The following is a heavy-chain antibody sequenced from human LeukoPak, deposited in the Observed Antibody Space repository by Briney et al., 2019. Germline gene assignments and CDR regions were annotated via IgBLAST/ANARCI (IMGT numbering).Heavy chain of an antibody. CDR1: GFTFNDYY. V-gene: IGHV3-11*04. CDR2: SSGTGSTT. J-gene: IGHJ4*02. CDR3: ARDRYDYWTSYSSYYFDF. Sequence: GGSLRLSCAASGFTFNDYYMSWIRQAPGKGLECISYSSGTGSTTNYADSVQGRFTISRDNANKSLYLEMDSLRAEDTAVYYCARDRYDYWTSYSSYYFDFWGQGTLVTVSS. D-gene: IGHD3/OR15-3a*01.